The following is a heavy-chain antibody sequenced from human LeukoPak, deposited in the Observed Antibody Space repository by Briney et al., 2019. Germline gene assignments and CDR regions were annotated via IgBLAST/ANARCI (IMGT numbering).Heavy chain of an antibody. CDR1: GYTFTSYY. V-gene: IGHV1-46*01. CDR3: ATSGGSSGPYAFDI. Sequence: ASVKVSCKASGYTFTSYYMHWVRQAPGQGLEWMGIINPSGGSTSYAQKFQGRVTMTEDTSTDTAYMELSSLRSEDTAVYYCATSGGSSGPYAFDIWGQGTMVTVSS. J-gene: IGHJ3*02. CDR2: INPSGGST. D-gene: IGHD3-22*01.